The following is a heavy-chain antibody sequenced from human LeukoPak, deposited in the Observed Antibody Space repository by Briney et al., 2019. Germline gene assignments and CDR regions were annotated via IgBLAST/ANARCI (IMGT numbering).Heavy chain of an antibody. CDR3: ASGQGARVLDY. D-gene: IGHD1-26*01. CDR1: GFTFDEYG. V-gene: IGHV3-20*04. Sequence: PGGSLRLSCAASGFTFDEYGMSWVRHAPGKGRVWVSGINRNGGSTGYAESVKGRFTISRDNAENSLYLQMNSLRAEDTAMFYCASGQGARVLDYWGQGTLVTVSS. J-gene: IGHJ4*02. CDR2: INRNGGST.